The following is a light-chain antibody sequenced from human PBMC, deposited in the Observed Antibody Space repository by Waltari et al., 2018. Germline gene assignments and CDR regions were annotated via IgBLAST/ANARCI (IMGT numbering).Light chain of an antibody. CDR1: SNAVGGYEL. J-gene: IGLJ1*01. CDR3: CSYARSNTYV. V-gene: IGLV2-23*02. CDR2: DVT. Sequence: QSALTQPASVSGSPGQSIPISCTGTSNAVGGYELISWYQQHPGKAPKLIIYDVTKRPSGVSDRFSGSKSGNTASLTISGLQAEDEADYYCCSYARSNTYVFGTGTKVTVL.